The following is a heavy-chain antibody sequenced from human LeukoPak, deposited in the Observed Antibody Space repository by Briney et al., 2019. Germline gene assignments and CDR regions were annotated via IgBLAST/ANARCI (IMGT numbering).Heavy chain of an antibody. J-gene: IGHJ4*02. Sequence: PSETLSLTCTVSGASISRSSYYWGWIRQPPGRGLEWIGSIYYSGSTYYNPSLTSRVTISVDTSKNQFSLELSSVTAADTAVYYCARTITGSQFDYWGQGILVTVSS. CDR2: IYYSGST. CDR3: ARTITGSQFDY. CDR1: GASISRSSYY. V-gene: IGHV4-39*01. D-gene: IGHD5-24*01.